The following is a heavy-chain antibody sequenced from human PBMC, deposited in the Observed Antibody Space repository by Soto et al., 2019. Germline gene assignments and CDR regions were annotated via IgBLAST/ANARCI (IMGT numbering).Heavy chain of an antibody. CDR1: GGSISSGDYY. D-gene: IGHD6-6*01. Sequence: SETLSLTCTVSGGSISSGDYYWSWIRQPPGKGLEWIGYIYYSGSTYYNPSLKSRVTISVDTSKNQFSLKLSSVTAADTAVYYCARTEVIAARPIWFDPWGQGTLVTVSS. V-gene: IGHV4-30-4*01. CDR3: ARTEVIAARPIWFDP. J-gene: IGHJ5*02. CDR2: IYYSGST.